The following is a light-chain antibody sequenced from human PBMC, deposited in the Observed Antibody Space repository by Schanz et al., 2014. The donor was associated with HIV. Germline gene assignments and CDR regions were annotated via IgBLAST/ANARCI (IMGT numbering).Light chain of an antibody. Sequence: QSVLTQPPSASGTPGQRVTISCSGSSSNIGSNTVNWYQQLPGMAPKLLIYSNDQRPSGVPDRFSGSKSGTSASLAISGLQSEDEASYYCAAWDDSLNGVIFGGGTKVTVL. CDR2: SND. CDR3: AAWDDSLNGVI. CDR1: SSNIGSNT. J-gene: IGLJ2*01. V-gene: IGLV1-44*01.